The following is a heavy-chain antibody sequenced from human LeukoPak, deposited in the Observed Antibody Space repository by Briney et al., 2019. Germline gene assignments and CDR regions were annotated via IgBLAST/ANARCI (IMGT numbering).Heavy chain of an antibody. CDR2: ISSSSSTI. J-gene: IGHJ4*02. D-gene: IGHD3-3*01. V-gene: IGHV3-48*01. CDR3: ARDLRRGIFGVVPDY. CDR1: GFTFSSYS. Sequence: GGSLRLSCAASGFTFSSYSMNWVRQAPGKGLEWVSYISSSSSTIYYADSVKGRFTISRDNANNSLYLQMNSLKAEDTAVYYCARDLRRGIFGVVPDYWGQGTLVTVSS.